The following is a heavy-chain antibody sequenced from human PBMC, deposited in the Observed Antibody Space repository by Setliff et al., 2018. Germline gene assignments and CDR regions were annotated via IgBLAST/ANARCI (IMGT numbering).Heavy chain of an antibody. CDR2: ISPYNGDT. J-gene: IGHJ4*02. V-gene: IGHV1-18*04. Sequence: ASVKVSCKASGYSFTSYGITWVRQAPGQGLEWMGWISPYNGDTRFQQKFQGRVTVTTDTPTSTGYLELRSLTSDDTAVYYCARSPPNRGSGSGWYGDFWGQETLVTVSS. CDR3: ARSPPNRGSGSGWYGDF. D-gene: IGHD6-19*01. CDR1: GYSFTSYG.